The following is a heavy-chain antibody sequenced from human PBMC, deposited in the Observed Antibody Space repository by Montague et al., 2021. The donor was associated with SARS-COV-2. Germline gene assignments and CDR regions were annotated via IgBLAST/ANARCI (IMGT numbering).Heavy chain of an antibody. Sequence: SETLSLTCTVSGGSISTYYWSWIRQPPGKGLEWIGYIYYTGSTKYNPSPKSRVTMSLDRPTNRFSLRLNPVTAADTAMYYCARAQNTCFIANCVNYFDFWGLGAQVTVSS. CDR3: ARAQNTCFIANCVNYFDF. J-gene: IGHJ4*02. V-gene: IGHV4-59*01. CDR1: GGSISTYY. D-gene: IGHD1-1*01. CDR2: IYYTGST.